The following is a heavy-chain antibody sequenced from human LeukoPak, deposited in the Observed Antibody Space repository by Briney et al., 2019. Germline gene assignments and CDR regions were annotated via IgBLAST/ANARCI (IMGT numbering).Heavy chain of an antibody. CDR2: IYPGDSDT. CDR3: ASRPRFDTSGYHY. V-gene: IGHV5-51*01. CDR1: GYSFTSYW. D-gene: IGHD3-22*01. J-gene: IGHJ4*02. Sequence: RAGESLKISCKGSGYSFTSYWIGWVRQMPGKGLEWMGIIYPGDSDTRYSPSFQGQVTISADKSISTAYLQWSSLKASGTAMYYCASRPRFDTSGYHYWGQGTLVTVSS.